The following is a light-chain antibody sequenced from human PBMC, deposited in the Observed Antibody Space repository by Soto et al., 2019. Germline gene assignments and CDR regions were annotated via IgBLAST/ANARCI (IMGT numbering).Light chain of an antibody. V-gene: IGKV3-20*01. CDR1: QSVSSNY. J-gene: IGKJ1*01. Sequence: PGERATLSCRASQSVSSNYFAWYQQKPGQAPRLLIYGVSSRATGIPGRFSGSGSGTDFTLTISRLEPEDFAVYYCEQYGSSPRTFGQGTKVDIK. CDR2: GVS. CDR3: EQYGSSPRT.